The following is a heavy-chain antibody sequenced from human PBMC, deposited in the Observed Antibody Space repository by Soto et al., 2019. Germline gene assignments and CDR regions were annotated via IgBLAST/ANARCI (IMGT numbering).Heavy chain of an antibody. D-gene: IGHD2-15*01. CDR1: GYIFTAYS. J-gene: IGHJ1*01. CDR3: AREENWSDGVCYSEYFQR. Sequence: GASVKVSCKASGYIFTAYSMHWVRQAPGQGLEWMGVVNPSGGSTNYAQRFQGRITMTRDTSTSTVYMDLKFLTSEDTAVYYCAREENWSDGVCYSEYFQRWGQGTLVTVSS. CDR2: VNPSGGST. V-gene: IGHV1-46*01.